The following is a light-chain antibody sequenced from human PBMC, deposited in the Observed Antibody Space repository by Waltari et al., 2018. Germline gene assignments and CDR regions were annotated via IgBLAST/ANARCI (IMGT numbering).Light chain of an antibody. CDR2: GQN. V-gene: IGLV3-19*01. J-gene: IGLJ1*01. CDR3: SSRDSGAHRHV. Sequence: SSELTQDPAVSAALGKTVRITCQGVRLSSYFANWYQQKAGQAPILVIYGQNNRPSGIPDRFSGSYSGRTASLTITGAQAEDEADYYCSSRDSGAHRHVFGTGTKVTVL. CDR1: RLSSYF.